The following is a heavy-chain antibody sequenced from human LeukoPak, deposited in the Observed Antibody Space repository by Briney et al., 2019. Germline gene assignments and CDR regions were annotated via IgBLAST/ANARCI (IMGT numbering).Heavy chain of an antibody. CDR2: ISKSGTYI. J-gene: IGHJ4*02. CDR1: GFTFRDYT. V-gene: IGHV3-21*01. Sequence: GGSLRLSCAASGFTFRDYTMNWVRQAPGKGLEWVSAISKSGTYIKYADSVKGRFTVSRDNAKNSLFLQMNSLRVEDTAVYYCAREVVIVVEPAANTIDYWGQGTLVTVSS. D-gene: IGHD2-2*01. CDR3: AREVVIVVEPAANTIDY.